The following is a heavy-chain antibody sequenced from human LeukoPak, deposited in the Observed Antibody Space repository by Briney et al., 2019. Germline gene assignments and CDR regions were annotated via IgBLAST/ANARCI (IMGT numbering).Heavy chain of an antibody. CDR3: ARASTAAGGPHDVYDI. CDR2: ISGNGDNT. CDR1: GFSFSSHA. J-gene: IGHJ3*02. D-gene: IGHD6-13*01. V-gene: IGHV3-64*02. Sequence: GGSLRLSCAASGFSFSSHAMHWVRQAPGKGLEYVSAISGNGDNTWYRDSVKGRFSISRDNSEQMLYLQMGSLRAEDMAVYFCARASTAAGGPHDVYDIWGRGTMVTVSS.